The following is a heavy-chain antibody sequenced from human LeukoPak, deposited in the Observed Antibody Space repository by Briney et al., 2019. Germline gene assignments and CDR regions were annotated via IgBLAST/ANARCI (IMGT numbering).Heavy chain of an antibody. CDR3: ARWHTSGHNYYYDY. J-gene: IGHJ4*02. D-gene: IGHD3-22*01. V-gene: IGHV3-30*03. Sequence: GGSLRLSCAASGFTFSSYGMHWVRQAPGKGLEWVAVISYDGSNKYYADSVKGRFTISRDNSKNTLYLQMNSLRAEDTAVYYCARWHTSGHNYYYDYWGQGTPVTVSS. CDR2: ISYDGSNK. CDR1: GFTFSSYG.